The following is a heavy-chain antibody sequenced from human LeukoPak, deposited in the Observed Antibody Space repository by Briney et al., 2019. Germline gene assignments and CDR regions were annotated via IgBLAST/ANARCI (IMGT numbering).Heavy chain of an antibody. V-gene: IGHV4-34*01. J-gene: IGHJ5*02. CDR3: ARVRYSWDIVVVPAAISNIWFDP. CDR1: GGSFSGYY. CDR2: INHSGST. Sequence: PSETLSLTCAVYGGSFSGYYWSWIRQPPGKGLEWIGEINHSGSTNYNPSLKSRVTISVDTSKNQFSLKLSSVTAADTAVYYCARVRYSWDIVVVPAAISNIWFDPWGQGTLVTVSS. D-gene: IGHD2-2*02.